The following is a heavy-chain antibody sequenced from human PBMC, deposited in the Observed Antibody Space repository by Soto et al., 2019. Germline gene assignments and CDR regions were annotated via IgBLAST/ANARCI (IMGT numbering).Heavy chain of an antibody. J-gene: IGHJ6*02. V-gene: IGHV4-61*08. CDR2: IYYSGST. Sequence: PSETLSLACAVSGGSVRSGDYFWSWLRQSPGKRLEWIAYIYYSGSTNYNPSLKSRATISVDTSKSQVSLTLTSMTAADAALYYCARSPNYYYYGFDIRGQGTAVTVSS. D-gene: IGHD3-10*01. CDR3: ARSPNYYYYGFDI. CDR1: GGSVRSGDYF.